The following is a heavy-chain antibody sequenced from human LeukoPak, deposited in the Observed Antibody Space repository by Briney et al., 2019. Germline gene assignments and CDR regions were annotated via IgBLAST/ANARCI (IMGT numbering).Heavy chain of an antibody. CDR3: ASDRKGCSRTSCPGRLDP. J-gene: IGHJ5*02. Sequence: PSETLSLTCAVYGGSFSGYYWSWIRQPPGKGLEWIGEINHSGSTNYNPSLKSRVTISVDTSKNQFSLKLSSVAAADTAVYYCASDRKGCSRTSCPGRLDPWGQGTLVTVSS. CDR2: INHSGST. V-gene: IGHV4-34*01. D-gene: IGHD2-2*01. CDR1: GGSFSGYY.